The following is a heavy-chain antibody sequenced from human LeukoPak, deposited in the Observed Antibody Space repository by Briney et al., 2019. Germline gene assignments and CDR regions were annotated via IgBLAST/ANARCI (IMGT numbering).Heavy chain of an antibody. Sequence: GASVKVSCKASGYTFTGYDINWVRQATGQGLEWMGWMNPNNGHAGYVQKFQGRVTMTRNTSISTAFMELSSLRSEDTAVYYCARDSGGSYTDAFDIWGQGTMVTVSS. CDR2: MNPNNGHA. V-gene: IGHV1-8*01. CDR3: ARDSGGSYTDAFDI. D-gene: IGHD1-26*01. J-gene: IGHJ3*02. CDR1: GYTFTGYD.